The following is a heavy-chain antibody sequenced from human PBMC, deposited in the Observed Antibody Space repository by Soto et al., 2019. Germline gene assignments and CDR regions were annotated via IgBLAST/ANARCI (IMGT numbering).Heavy chain of an antibody. CDR1: GGTFSSYA. CDR3: GVFGSGNYYYGMDV. CDR2: IIPIFGTA. V-gene: IGHV1-69*13. D-gene: IGHD6-6*01. J-gene: IGHJ6*02. Sequence: SVKVSCKASGGTFSSYAISWVRQAPGQGLKWMGGIIPIFGTANYAQKFQGRVTITADESTSTAYMELSSLRSEDTAVYYCGVFGSGNYYYGMDVWRQGTTVTVSS.